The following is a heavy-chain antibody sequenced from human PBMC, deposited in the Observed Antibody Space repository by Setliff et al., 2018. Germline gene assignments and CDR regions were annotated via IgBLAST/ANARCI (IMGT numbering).Heavy chain of an antibody. J-gene: IGHJ4*02. V-gene: IGHV4-61*02. Sequence: SETLSLTCTVSGVSFGSGTYYWSWIRQPAGKGLEWIGLIQSTGNTNYNPSLQSRVTIPIDTSKNQFSLKMSSVTAADTAMYYCAGTPALGTSWLSPFDYWGQGTLVTVSS. D-gene: IGHD5-12*01. CDR3: AGTPALGTSWLSPFDY. CDR1: GVSFGSGTYY. CDR2: IQSTGNT.